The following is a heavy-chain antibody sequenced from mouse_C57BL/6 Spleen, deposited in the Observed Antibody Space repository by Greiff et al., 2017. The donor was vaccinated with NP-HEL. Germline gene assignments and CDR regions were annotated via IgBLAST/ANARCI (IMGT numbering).Heavy chain of an antibody. D-gene: IGHD2-1*01. J-gene: IGHJ1*03. CDR2: IRNKANGYTT. CDR3: ARYTSLYYGNYEGYFDV. CDR1: GFTFTDYY. V-gene: IGHV7-3*01. Sequence: EVHLVESGGGLVQPGGSLSLSCAASGFTFTDYYMSWVRQPPGKALEWLGFIRNKANGYTTEYSASVKGRFTISRDNSQSILYLQMNALRAEDSATYYCARYTSLYYGNYEGYFDVWGTGTTVTVSS.